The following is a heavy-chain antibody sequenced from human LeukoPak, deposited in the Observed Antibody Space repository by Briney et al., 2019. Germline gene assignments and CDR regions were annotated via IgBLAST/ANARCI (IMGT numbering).Heavy chain of an antibody. D-gene: IGHD3-3*01. Sequence: GGSLRLSCAASGFTFSRYWMSWVRQAPGKGLEWVGNINQNGTEKYSVDSVKGRFTISRDNAKNSVYLQMNSLRAEDTAVYYCARGGIYDFWSGYPNPWGQGTLVTVSS. J-gene: IGHJ5*02. CDR3: ARGGIYDFWSGYPNP. V-gene: IGHV3-7*01. CDR1: GFTFSRYW. CDR2: INQNGTEK.